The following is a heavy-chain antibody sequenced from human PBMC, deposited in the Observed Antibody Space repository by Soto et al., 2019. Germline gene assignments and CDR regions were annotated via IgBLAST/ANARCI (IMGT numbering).Heavy chain of an antibody. V-gene: IGHV1-46*01. CDR3: LTDLAAAGGY. D-gene: IGHD6-13*01. Sequence: GASVKVSCKASGYTFTSYYMHWVRQAPGQGLEWMGIINPSGGSTSYAQKFQGWVTMTRDTSISTAYMELSRLRSDDTAVYYCLTDLAAAGGYWGQGTLVTVSS. J-gene: IGHJ4*02. CDR2: INPSGGST. CDR1: GYTFTSYY.